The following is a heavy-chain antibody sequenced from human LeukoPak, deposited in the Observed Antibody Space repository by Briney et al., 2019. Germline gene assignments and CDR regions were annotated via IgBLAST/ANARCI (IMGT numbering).Heavy chain of an antibody. Sequence: GASVKVSCKASGYTFTSYGISWVRQAPGQGLEWMGWISAYNGNTNYAQKLQGRVTMTTDTSTSTAYMELRSLRSDDTAVYYCARDRTYSSSSLLIGYWGQGTLVTVSS. V-gene: IGHV1-18*01. CDR3: ARDRTYSSSSLLIGY. CDR1: GYTFTSYG. J-gene: IGHJ4*02. D-gene: IGHD6-6*01. CDR2: ISAYNGNT.